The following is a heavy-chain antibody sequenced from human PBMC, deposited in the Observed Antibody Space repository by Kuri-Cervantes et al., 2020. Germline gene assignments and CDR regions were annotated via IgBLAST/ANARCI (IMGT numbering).Heavy chain of an antibody. CDR3: ARGDYDFWGPYYYYGMDV. J-gene: IGHJ6*02. CDR2: INHSGST. CDR1: GGSFSGYY. D-gene: IGHD3-3*01. Sequence: SETLSLTCAVYGGSFSGYYWSWIRQPPGKGLEWIGEINHSGSTNYNPSLKSRVTISVDTSKNQFSLKLSSVTAADTAVYYCARGDYDFWGPYYYYGMDVWGQGTTVTVSS. V-gene: IGHV4-34*01.